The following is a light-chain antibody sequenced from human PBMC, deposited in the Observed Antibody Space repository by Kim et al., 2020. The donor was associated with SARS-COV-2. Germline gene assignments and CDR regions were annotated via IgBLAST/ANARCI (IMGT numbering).Light chain of an antibody. CDR1: QGLVHSDGNTY. V-gene: IGKV2-30*02. J-gene: IGKJ2*01. Sequence: DVVMTQSPLSLPVTLGQPASISCRSSQGLVHSDGNTYLNWFQQRPGQSPRRLIYKVSNRDSGVPDRFSGSGSGTDFTLRISGVEADDVGVYYCMQGTHWPPYTFGQGTKLEI. CDR3: MQGTHWPPYT. CDR2: KVS.